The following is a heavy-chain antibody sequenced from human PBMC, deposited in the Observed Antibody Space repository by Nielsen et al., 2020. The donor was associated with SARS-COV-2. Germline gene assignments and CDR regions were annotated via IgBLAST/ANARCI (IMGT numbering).Heavy chain of an antibody. CDR1: GGTFSSYA. CDR3: ATDRFWSGYPKLSSSMSFNI. Sequence: SVKVSCRASGGTFSSYAISWVRQAPGQALEWMGWITPFNGNTNYAQKFQDRVTITRDRSMSTAYMELSSLRSEDTAVYYCATDRFWSGYPKLSSSMSFNIWGQGTMVTVSS. CDR2: ITPFNGNT. D-gene: IGHD3-3*01. V-gene: IGHV1-69*10. J-gene: IGHJ3*02.